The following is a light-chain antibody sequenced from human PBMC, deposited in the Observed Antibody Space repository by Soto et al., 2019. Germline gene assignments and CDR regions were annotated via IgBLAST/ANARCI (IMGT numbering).Light chain of an antibody. CDR3: HQFNNWPQT. CDR1: PSVGSN. J-gene: IGKJ1*01. V-gene: IGKV3-15*01. CDR2: GAS. Sequence: EIVMTQSPATLSVSPGERATLSCRASPSVGSNLAWYQHKPGHAPRLLIYGASTRATGIPARFSGSGSETEVALTITSLQSEDFAVYYCHQFNNWPQTFGQGTKVDI.